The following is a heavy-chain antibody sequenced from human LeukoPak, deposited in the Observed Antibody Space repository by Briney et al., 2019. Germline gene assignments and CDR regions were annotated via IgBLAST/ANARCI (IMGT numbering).Heavy chain of an antibody. J-gene: IGHJ3*02. CDR1: GFTVSTNY. Sequence: GGSLRLSCAASGFTVSTNYVSWVRQAPGKGLEWVSVIYRSGSTYYADSVKGRFTISRDNSKNTLYLQMIRLRAEDTAVYYCARDSGHDAFDIWGQGTMVTVSS. CDR3: ARDSGHDAFDI. CDR2: IYRSGST. V-gene: IGHV3-53*01.